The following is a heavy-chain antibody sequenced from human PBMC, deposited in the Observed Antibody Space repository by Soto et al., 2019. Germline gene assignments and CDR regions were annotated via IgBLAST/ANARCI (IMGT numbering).Heavy chain of an antibody. Sequence: QVQLVQSGPEVKKPGASVKVSCKASGYTFTSYGISWVRQAAGQGLEWMGWISAYNGNTNYAQKLQGRVTMTTDASTSTAYMELRSLRSDDTAVDYCARSEGADYDGSGSPLGYWGQGTLVTVSS. CDR3: ARSEGADYDGSGSPLGY. V-gene: IGHV1-18*01. CDR1: GYTFTSYG. D-gene: IGHD3-10*01. CDR2: ISAYNGNT. J-gene: IGHJ4*02.